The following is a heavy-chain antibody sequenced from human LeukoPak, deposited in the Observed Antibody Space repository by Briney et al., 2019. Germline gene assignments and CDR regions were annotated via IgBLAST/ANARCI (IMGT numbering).Heavy chain of an antibody. D-gene: IGHD6-6*01. CDR1: KFTVSSTY. J-gene: IGHJ4*02. V-gene: IGHV3-21*01. CDR3: ARGGAARPDY. CDR2: ISSSSSYI. Sequence: GGSLRLSCAASKFTVSSTYMSWVRQAPGKGLEWVSFISSSSSYIYYADSVKGRFTISRDNAKNSLYLHMDSLRVEDMAVYYCARGGAARPDYWGQGTLVTVSS.